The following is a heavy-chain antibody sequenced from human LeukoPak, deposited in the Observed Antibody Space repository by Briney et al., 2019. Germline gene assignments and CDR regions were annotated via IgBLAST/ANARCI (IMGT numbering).Heavy chain of an antibody. CDR1: GFTFSSYA. D-gene: IGHD6-19*01. CDR2: ISGSGGST. V-gene: IGHV3-23*01. J-gene: IGHJ4*02. CDR3: AKGVRDAREQWLVLGIDY. Sequence: PGGSLRLSCAASGFTFSSYAMSWVRQAPGKGPEWVSAISGSGGSTYYADSVKGRFTISRDNSKNTLYLQMNSLRAEDTAVYYCAKGVRDAREQWLVLGIDYWGQGTLVTVSS.